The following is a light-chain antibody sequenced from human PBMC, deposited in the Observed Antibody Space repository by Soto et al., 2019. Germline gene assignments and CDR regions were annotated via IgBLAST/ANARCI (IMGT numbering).Light chain of an antibody. J-gene: IGLJ1*01. V-gene: IGLV2-14*01. Sequence: QSVLTQPASVSGSPGQSITISCTGTSSDVGGYNYVSWYQQHPGKAPKLMIYEVSNRPSGVSNRFSGSKSGNTASPTISGLQAEDVAEYYCSSYTSSSTDVFGTGTKVTVL. CDR2: EVS. CDR1: SSDVGGYNY. CDR3: SSYTSSSTDV.